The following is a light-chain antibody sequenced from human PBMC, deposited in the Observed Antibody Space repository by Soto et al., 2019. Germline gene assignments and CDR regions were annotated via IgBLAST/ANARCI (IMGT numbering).Light chain of an antibody. CDR3: QQYNSYST. Sequence: DIQMTQSPSTLSASVGDRITITCRASQSISSLLAWYQQKPGKAPKLLIYKASTLESGVPSRFSGSGSGTGFTLTISGLQPDDFATYYCQQYNSYSTFGQGTKLEMK. CDR1: QSISSL. V-gene: IGKV1-5*03. CDR2: KAS. J-gene: IGKJ2*01.